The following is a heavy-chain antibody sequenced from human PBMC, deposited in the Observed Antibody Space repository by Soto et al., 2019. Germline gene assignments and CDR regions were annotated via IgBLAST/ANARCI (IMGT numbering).Heavy chain of an antibody. CDR1: GGSISNSDYF. CDR2: ISHTGSP. V-gene: IGHV4-39*01. J-gene: IGHJ4*02. Sequence: LQLQESGPGLVKPSETLSLTCTVSGGSISNSDYFWAWMRQPPGKGLEWVGTISHTGSPRYNPSLMSRVTISVDTSKTQFSLRLPSVTAADTAVFSCASQLDSTTYFDYWGRGTLVTVSS. CDR3: ASQLDSTTYFDY. D-gene: IGHD1-1*01.